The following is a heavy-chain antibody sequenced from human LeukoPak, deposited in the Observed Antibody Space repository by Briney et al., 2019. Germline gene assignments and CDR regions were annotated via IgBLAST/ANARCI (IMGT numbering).Heavy chain of an antibody. J-gene: IGHJ4*02. D-gene: IGHD1-26*01. Sequence: GGSLRLSCAASGFTFSDYAMSWVRQPPGKGLEWVSTISGSGDYTYYADSVRGRFTVSRDNSKNTLYLQMNSLRVEDTAVYYCATTLRSGSYYFDSWGQGTLVTVSS. CDR2: ISGSGDYT. V-gene: IGHV3-23*01. CDR1: GFTFSDYA. CDR3: ATTLRSGSYYFDS.